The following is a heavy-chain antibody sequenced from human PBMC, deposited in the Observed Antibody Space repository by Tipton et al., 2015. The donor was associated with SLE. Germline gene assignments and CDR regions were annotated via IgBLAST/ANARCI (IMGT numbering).Heavy chain of an antibody. D-gene: IGHD5-12*01. Sequence: SLRLSCAASGFTVSSNYMSWVRQAPGKGLEWVSVIYSGGSTYYADSVKGRFTISRDNSKNTLYLQMNSLRAEDTAVYYCARTPLVATPRGWFDPWGQGTLVTVSS. V-gene: IGHV3-53*05. J-gene: IGHJ5*02. CDR1: GFTVSSNY. CDR3: ARTPLVATPRGWFDP. CDR2: IYSGGST.